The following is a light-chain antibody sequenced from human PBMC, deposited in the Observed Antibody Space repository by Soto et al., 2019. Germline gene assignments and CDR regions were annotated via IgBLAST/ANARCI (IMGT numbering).Light chain of an antibody. V-gene: IGKV4-1*01. CDR2: WAS. Sequence: DIVMTQSPDSLAVSLGERATVNCKSSQSVLYSSNNKNYVAWYQQKPGQPLKLLIYWASTRESGVPDRFSGSGSGTDFTLTISSLQAEDVAVYYCQQYYSIPYTFGQGTKLEIK. CDR1: QSVLYSSNNKNY. CDR3: QQYYSIPYT. J-gene: IGKJ2*01.